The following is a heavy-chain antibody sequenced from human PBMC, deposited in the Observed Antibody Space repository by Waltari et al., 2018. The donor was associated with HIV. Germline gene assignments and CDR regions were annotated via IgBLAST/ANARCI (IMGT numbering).Heavy chain of an antibody. CDR2: IKHSGSI. Sequence: QVRLQQWGAGLLKPSETLSLTCAVYGGSFNGYYWSWIRQPPGKGLECIGEIKHSGSIKYNPSLKSRVIISVDRYKNQFSLKLTSVTAADTALYYCARGSWGSGMDVWGRGTTVIVSS. J-gene: IGHJ6*02. V-gene: IGHV4-34*02. CDR3: ARGSWGSGMDV. D-gene: IGHD7-27*01. CDR1: GGSFNGYY.